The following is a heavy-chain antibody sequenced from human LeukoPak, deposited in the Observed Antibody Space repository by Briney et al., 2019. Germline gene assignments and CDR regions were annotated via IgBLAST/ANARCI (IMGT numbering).Heavy chain of an antibody. CDR3: ARDWGRPQDYYYYMDV. J-gene: IGHJ6*03. D-gene: IGHD3-16*01. V-gene: IGHV4-4*07. CDR1: GGSISSYY. Sequence: SETLSLTCTVSGGSISSYYWSWIRQPPGKGLEWIGRIYTSGSTNYNPSLKSRVTMSVDTSKNQFSLKLSSVTAADTAVYYCARDWGRPQDYYYYMDVWGKGTTVTVSS. CDR2: IYTSGST.